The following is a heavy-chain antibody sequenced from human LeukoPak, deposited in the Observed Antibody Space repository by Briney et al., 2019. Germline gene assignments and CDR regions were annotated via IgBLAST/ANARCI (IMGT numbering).Heavy chain of an antibody. CDR1: GYTFTSYG. CDR2: ISAYNGNT. Sequence: ASVKVSCKASGYTFTSYGISWVRQAPGQGLEWMGWISAYNGNTSNAQKLQGRVTMTTDTSTSTAYMELRSLRSDDTAVYYCARGSTGTTLVYSMSYHFDYWGQGTLVTVSS. J-gene: IGHJ4*02. V-gene: IGHV1-18*01. D-gene: IGHD1-1*01. CDR3: ARGSTGTTLVYSMSYHFDY.